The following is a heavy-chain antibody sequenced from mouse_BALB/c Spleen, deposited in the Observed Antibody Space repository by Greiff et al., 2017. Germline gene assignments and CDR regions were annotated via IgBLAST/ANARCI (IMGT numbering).Heavy chain of an antibody. J-gene: IGHJ4*01. CDR3: ARRAYYCGSSYDYAMDY. D-gene: IGHD1-1*01. Sequence: QVQLEESAAELARPGASVNMSCKASGYTFTSYTMHWVKQRPGQGLEWIGYINPSSGYTEYNQKFKDKTTLTADKSSSTAYMQLSSLTSEDSAVYYCARRAYYCGSSYDYAMDYWGQGTSVTVSS. CDR2: INPSSGYT. CDR1: GYTFTSYT. V-gene: IGHV1-4*02.